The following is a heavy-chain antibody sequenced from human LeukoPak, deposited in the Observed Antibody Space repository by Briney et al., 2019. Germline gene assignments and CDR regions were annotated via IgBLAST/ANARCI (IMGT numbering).Heavy chain of an antibody. CDR2: INPNRGGT. Sequence: ASVKVSCKASGYTFTGYYMEWVRQAPGQGLEWMGWINPNRGGTNYAQKFQGRVTMTRDTSISTAYMELSRLRSDDTAVYYCARGLMVYAIRGLDPWGQGILVTVSS. J-gene: IGHJ5*02. D-gene: IGHD2-8*01. CDR1: GYTFTGYY. V-gene: IGHV1-2*02. CDR3: ARGLMVYAIRGLDP.